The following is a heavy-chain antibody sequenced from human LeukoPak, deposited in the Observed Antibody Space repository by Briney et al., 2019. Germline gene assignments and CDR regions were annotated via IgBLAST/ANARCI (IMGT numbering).Heavy chain of an antibody. V-gene: IGHV4-4*07. Sequence: SETLSLTCTVSGGSISSYYWSWFRQPAGKGLEWIGRIYMGGSTNYNPSLKSRVTMSLDTSKNQFSLKLSSVTAADTAVFYCARDPYGDHFDYWGQGILVTVSS. D-gene: IGHD4-17*01. J-gene: IGHJ4*02. CDR3: ARDPYGDHFDY. CDR2: IYMGGST. CDR1: GGSISSYY.